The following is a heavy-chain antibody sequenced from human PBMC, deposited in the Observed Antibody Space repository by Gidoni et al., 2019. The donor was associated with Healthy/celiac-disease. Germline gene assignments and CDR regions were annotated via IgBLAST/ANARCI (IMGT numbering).Heavy chain of an antibody. CDR2: FNPSGGST. CDR3: ARSVVVTAIPYYYYMDV. CDR1: GYTFTSYS. D-gene: IGHD2-21*02. V-gene: IGHV1-46*01. J-gene: IGHJ6*03. Sequence: QVQLVQSGAEVKKPGASVKVSCKASGYTFTSYSMHWVRQAPGQGLEWMGIFNPSGGSTSYEQKFQGRVTMTRDTSTSTVYMELSSLRSEDTAVYYCARSVVVTAIPYYYYMDVWGKGTTVTVSS.